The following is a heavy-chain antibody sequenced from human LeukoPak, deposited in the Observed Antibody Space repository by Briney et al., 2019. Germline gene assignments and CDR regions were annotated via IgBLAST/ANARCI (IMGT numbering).Heavy chain of an antibody. Sequence: GGSLRLSCAASGFTFSSYGMSWVRQAPGKGLEWVSTISGVGGTTYDADSVEGRFTISRDNSKNTLYLQMNSLRAEDTALYYCARDILTGYRYFDYWGQGTLVTVSS. CDR1: GFTFSSYG. D-gene: IGHD3-9*01. J-gene: IGHJ4*02. V-gene: IGHV3-23*01. CDR2: ISGVGGTT. CDR3: ARDILTGYRYFDY.